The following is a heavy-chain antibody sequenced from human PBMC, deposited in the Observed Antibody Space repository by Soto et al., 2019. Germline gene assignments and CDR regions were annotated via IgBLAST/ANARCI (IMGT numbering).Heavy chain of an antibody. Sequence: SETLSLTCAVSGGSISSSNWWSWVRQPPGKGLEWIGEIYHSGSTNYNPSLKSRVTISVDKSKNQFSLKLSSVTAADTAVYYCARVSGSYYYGKDVWGQGTTVTVSS. V-gene: IGHV4-4*02. D-gene: IGHD1-26*01. CDR1: GGSISSSNW. CDR2: IYHSGST. J-gene: IGHJ6*02. CDR3: ARVSGSYYYGKDV.